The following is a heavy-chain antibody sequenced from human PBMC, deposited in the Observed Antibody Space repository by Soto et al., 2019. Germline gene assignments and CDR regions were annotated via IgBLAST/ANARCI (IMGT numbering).Heavy chain of an antibody. J-gene: IGHJ3*02. CDR3: ARDRLTGDRREAFDI. Sequence: EVQLVESGGGLVQPGGSLRLSCAASGFTFSSHSMSWVRQGPGKGLEWVSYIDTSGSTTYYADSVKGRFAISRDNAKNSLYLQVNSLRDEDTAVYYCARDRLTGDRREAFDIWGQGTMVTVSS. CDR2: IDTSGSTT. D-gene: IGHD7-27*01. CDR1: GFTFSSHS. V-gene: IGHV3-48*02.